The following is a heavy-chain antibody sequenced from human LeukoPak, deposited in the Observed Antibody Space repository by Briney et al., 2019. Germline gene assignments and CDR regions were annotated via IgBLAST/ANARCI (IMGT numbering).Heavy chain of an antibody. CDR3: TRGPYCSSTSCYWMDV. CDR2: IKSKTDGGTT. CDR1: GFTFSNAW. Sequence: GGSLRLSCAASGFTFSNAWMSWVRQAPGKGLEWVGRIKSKTDGGTTDYAAPVKGRFTISRDDSKNTLYLQMNSLKTEDTAVYYCTRGPYCSSTSCYWMDVWGQGTTVTVSS. V-gene: IGHV3-15*01. J-gene: IGHJ6*02. D-gene: IGHD2-2*01.